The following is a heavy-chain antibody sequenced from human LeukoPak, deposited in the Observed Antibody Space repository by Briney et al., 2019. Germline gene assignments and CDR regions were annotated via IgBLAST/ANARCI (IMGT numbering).Heavy chain of an antibody. J-gene: IGHJ6*03. Sequence: ASVKVSCKASGGTFSSYAISWVRQAPGQGLEWMGGIIPIFGTANYAQKFQGRVTITADESTSTAYMELSSLRSEDTAVYYCARVVRGAKPHYYYYYMDAWGKGTTVTISS. V-gene: IGHV1-69*13. D-gene: IGHD3-10*01. CDR2: IIPIFGTA. CDR1: GGTFSSYA. CDR3: ARVVRGAKPHYYYYYMDA.